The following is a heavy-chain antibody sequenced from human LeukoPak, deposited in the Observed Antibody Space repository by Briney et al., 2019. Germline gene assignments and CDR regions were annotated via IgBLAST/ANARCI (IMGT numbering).Heavy chain of an antibody. CDR1: GSSISSSSYY. D-gene: IGHD4-11*01. V-gene: IGHV4-39*01. CDR3: ARLGYSNYVGHFDY. CDR2: IYYSGST. Sequence: PSETLSLTCTVSGSSISSSSYYWGWIRQPPGKGLEWIGSIYYSGSTYYNPSLKSRVTISVDTSKNQFSLKLSSVTAADTAVYYCARLGYSNYVGHFDYWGQGTLVTVSS. J-gene: IGHJ4*02.